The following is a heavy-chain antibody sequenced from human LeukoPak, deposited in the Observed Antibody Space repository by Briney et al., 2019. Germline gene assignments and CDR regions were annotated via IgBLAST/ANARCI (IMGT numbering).Heavy chain of an antibody. CDR1: GFXFSSYA. J-gene: IGHJ4*02. CDR2: VTSSGGNT. CDR3: ARLMPPVDCSRTSCFGFDY. D-gene: IGHD2-2*01. Sequence: PGGSLRLSCTASGFXFSSYAMSWVRQAPGKGLEWVSAVTSSGGNTYYADSVKGRFTISRDNSKDTLYLQMNSLRAEDAAVYYCARLMPPVDCSRTSCFGFDYWGQGTLVTVSS. V-gene: IGHV3-23*01.